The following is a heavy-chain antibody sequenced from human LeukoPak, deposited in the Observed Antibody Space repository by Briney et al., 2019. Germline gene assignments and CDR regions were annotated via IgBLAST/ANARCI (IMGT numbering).Heavy chain of an antibody. CDR2: IIPIFGTA. CDR3: ARGRVVNNYYYYMDV. Sequence: ASVKVSCKASGGTFSSYAISWVRQAPGQGLEWMGGIIPIFGTANYAQKFQGRVTITADESTSTAYMELSSLRSEDTAVYYCARGRVVNNYYYYMDVWGKWTTVTVSS. CDR1: GGTFSSYA. J-gene: IGHJ6*03. D-gene: IGHD3-22*01. V-gene: IGHV1-69*13.